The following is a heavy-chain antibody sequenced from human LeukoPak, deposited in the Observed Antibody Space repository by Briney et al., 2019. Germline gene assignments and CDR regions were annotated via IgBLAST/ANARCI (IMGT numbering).Heavy chain of an antibody. CDR3: ARHRLGSGILADY. CDR2: IKQDGSER. Sequence: PGGSLRLSCAASGFTFSNYYMSWVRRAPGKGLEWVANIKQDGSERFYGDSVTGRFTISRDNAKKSLYLQMNSLRAEDTAVYYCARHRLGSGILADYWGQGTLVTVSS. J-gene: IGHJ4*02. CDR1: GFTFSNYY. V-gene: IGHV3-7*01. D-gene: IGHD3-10*01.